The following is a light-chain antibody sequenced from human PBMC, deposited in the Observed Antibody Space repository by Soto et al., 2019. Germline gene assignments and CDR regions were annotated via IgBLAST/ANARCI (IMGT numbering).Light chain of an antibody. J-gene: IGKJ3*01. CDR2: AAS. V-gene: IGKV1-27*01. Sequence: DIQMTQSPSSLSASVGDRVTITCRASQGITNYLAWYQQQPGKVPKLLMYAASTLQSGVPSRFSGSGSGTDFTLTISSLQPEDGATYYCQRYNSVPPVTFGPGTKVNL. CDR3: QRYNSVPPVT. CDR1: QGITNY.